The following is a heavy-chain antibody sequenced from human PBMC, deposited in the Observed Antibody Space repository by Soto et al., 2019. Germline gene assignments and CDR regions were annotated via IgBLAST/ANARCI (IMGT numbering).Heavy chain of an antibody. CDR2: IKGDGSEK. CDR1: GFTFSNYW. J-gene: IGHJ4*02. CDR3: SSGTSVTTSDY. D-gene: IGHD4-4*01. V-gene: IGHV3-7*03. Sequence: EVQLVESGGGLVQPGGSLRVSCAASGFTFSNYWMGWVRQAPGKGLEWVANIKGDGSEKYYGDSVKGRFTVSRDNANNSLYLQMNSLRADDTAVYYCSSGTSVTTSDYWGQGTLVTVSS.